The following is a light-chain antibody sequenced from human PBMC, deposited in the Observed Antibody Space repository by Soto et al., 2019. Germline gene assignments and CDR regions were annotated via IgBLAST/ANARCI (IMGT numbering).Light chain of an antibody. J-gene: IGKJ1*01. CDR2: DAS. CDR3: QQYAGSPRT. V-gene: IGKV3-20*01. Sequence: EIVLTQSPGTLSLSPGERATLSCRASQFVSSNSLARYQQKRGQAPRLLIHDASSRATGIPDRFSGSGSGTDFTLTISRLEPEDFAVYYCQQYAGSPRTFGQGTKVEVK. CDR1: QFVSSNS.